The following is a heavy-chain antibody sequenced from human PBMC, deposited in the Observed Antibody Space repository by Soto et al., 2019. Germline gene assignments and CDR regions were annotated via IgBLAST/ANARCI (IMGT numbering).Heavy chain of an antibody. CDR2: ISGSGGST. CDR3: HLGYCTNGVCYPHYYYYYMDV. J-gene: IGHJ6*03. D-gene: IGHD2-8*01. V-gene: IGHV3-23*01. CDR1: GFTFSSYA. Sequence: GGSLRLSCAASGFTFSSYAMSWVRQAPGKGLEWVSAISGSGGSTYYADSVKGRFTISRDNSKNTLYLQMNSLRAEDTAVYYCHLGYCTNGVCYPHYYYYYMDVWGKGTMVTVSS.